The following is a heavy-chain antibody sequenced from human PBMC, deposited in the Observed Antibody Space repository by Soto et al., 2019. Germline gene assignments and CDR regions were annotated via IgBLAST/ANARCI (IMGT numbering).Heavy chain of an antibody. CDR2: SNTSGGRT. D-gene: IGHD3-16*01. V-gene: IGHV1-46*01. CDR1: GYTFTQYY. Sequence: HVQLVQSGAEVKNSGASVKVSCKTSGYTFTQYYIHWVRQAPGQVLEWMCLSNTSGGRTSSAKKFQGRVTMSRDTSTTTVYMQRSRLRLEDTAVYYCARAGDQPFDYWGQATLVTVSS. CDR3: ARAGDQPFDY. J-gene: IGHJ4*02.